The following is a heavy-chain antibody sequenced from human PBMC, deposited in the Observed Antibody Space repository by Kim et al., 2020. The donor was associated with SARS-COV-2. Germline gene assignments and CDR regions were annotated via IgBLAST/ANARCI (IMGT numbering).Heavy chain of an antibody. J-gene: IGHJ4*02. V-gene: IGHV3-33*01. CDR2: IWYDGSNK. CDR1: GFTFSSYG. Sequence: GGSLRLSCAASGFTFSSYGMHWVRQAPGKGLEWVAVIWYDGSNKYYADSVKGRFTISRDNSKNTLYLQMNSLRAEDTAVYYCARDLDDDYFDYWGQGTLVTVSS. CDR3: ARDLDDDYFDY.